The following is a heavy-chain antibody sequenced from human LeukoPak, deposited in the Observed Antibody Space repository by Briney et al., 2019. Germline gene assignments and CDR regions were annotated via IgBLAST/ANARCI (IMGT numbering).Heavy chain of an antibody. CDR1: GYTFTSYG. CDR3: ARVGIAAAGTYLDY. V-gene: IGHV1-69*13. CDR2: IIPIFGTA. D-gene: IGHD6-13*01. Sequence: GASVKVSCKASGYTFTSYGISWVRQAPGQGLEWMGGIIPIFGTANYAQKFQGRVTITADESTSTAYMELSSLRSEDTAVYYCARVGIAAAGTYLDYWGQGTLVTVSS. J-gene: IGHJ4*02.